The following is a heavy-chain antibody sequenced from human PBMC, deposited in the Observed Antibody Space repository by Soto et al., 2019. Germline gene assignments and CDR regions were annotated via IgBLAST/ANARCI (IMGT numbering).Heavy chain of an antibody. CDR2: IYYSGST. Sequence: NPSETLSLTCTVSGGSISSGGYYWSWIRQHPGKGLEWIGYIYYSGSTYYNPSLKSRVTISVDTSKNQFSLKLSSVTAADTAVYYCARGGFDIPGMDVWGQGTTVTVSS. V-gene: IGHV4-31*03. J-gene: IGHJ6*02. CDR1: GGSISSGGYY. CDR3: ARGGFDIPGMDV. D-gene: IGHD5-12*01.